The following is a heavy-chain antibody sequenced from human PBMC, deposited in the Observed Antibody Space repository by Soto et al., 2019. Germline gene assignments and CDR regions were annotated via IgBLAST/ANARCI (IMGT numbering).Heavy chain of an antibody. J-gene: IGHJ4*02. V-gene: IGHV3-23*01. D-gene: IGHD6-19*01. Sequence: EVQLLESGGGLVQPGGSLRLSCAASGFSFSSHAMSWVRQAPGKGLEWVSGMSGSGGGTYYADSVKGRFTISRDNSKNTLYLQMNILSAEDTALYYCAKGSGWNPKFDYWGQGTLVTVSS. CDR2: MSGSGGGT. CDR3: AKGSGWNPKFDY. CDR1: GFSFSSHA.